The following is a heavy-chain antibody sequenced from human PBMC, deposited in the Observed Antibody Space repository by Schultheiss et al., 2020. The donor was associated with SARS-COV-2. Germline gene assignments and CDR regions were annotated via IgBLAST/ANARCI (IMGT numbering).Heavy chain of an antibody. CDR2: TRNKANSYTT. CDR3: ARDPSHSYTSGWYVGSNWFDP. J-gene: IGHJ5*02. D-gene: IGHD6-19*01. CDR1: GFTFSNAW. V-gene: IGHV3-72*01. Sequence: GGSLRLSCAASGFTFSNAWLNWVRQAPGKGLEWVGRTRNKANSYTTEYAASVKGRFTISRDDSKNSLYLQMNSLKTEDTAVYYCARDPSHSYTSGWYVGSNWFDPWGQGTLVTVSS.